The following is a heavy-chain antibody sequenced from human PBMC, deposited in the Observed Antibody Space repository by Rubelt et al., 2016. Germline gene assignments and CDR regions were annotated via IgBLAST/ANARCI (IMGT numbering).Heavy chain of an antibody. CDR1: GITFSSNA. CDR3: ARTPPLFCSGGGCYSLGY. V-gene: IGHV3-48*04. CDR2: ISSSGRAI. D-gene: IGHD2-15*01. Sequence: GSGGGFVQPGGSLRLSCTASGITFSSNAMYWVRQAPGKGLEWVSYISSSGRAIYYADSVKGRFTISRDTAKNSLYLQMNSLRAGDTAVYYCARTPPLFCSGGGCYSLGYWGQGTLVTVSS. J-gene: IGHJ4*02.